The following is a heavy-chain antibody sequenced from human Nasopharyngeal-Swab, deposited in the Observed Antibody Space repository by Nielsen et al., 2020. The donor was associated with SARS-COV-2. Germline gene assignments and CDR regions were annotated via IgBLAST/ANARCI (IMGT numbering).Heavy chain of an antibody. CDR3: ARSAHITMVRGVMVHYYYGMDV. CDR2: VYYSGSP. CDR1: SGSISSSSYY. J-gene: IGHJ6*02. Sequence: SETLSLTCTVSSGSISSSSYYWGWIRQPPGKGLAWIGYVYYSGSPSYNPSLKSRVTISVDTSKNQFSLKLSSVTAADTAVYYCARSAHITMVRGVMVHYYYGMDVWGQGTTVTVSS. V-gene: IGHV4-61*05. D-gene: IGHD3-10*01.